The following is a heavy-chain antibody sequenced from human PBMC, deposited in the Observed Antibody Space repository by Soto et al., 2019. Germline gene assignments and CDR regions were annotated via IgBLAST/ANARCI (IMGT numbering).Heavy chain of an antibody. CDR2: TRNKANSYTT. J-gene: IGHJ4*02. D-gene: IGHD2-2*01. CDR1: GFTFSDHY. Sequence: GGSLRLSCAASGFTFSDHYMDWVRQAPGKGLEWVGRTRNKANSYTTEYAASVKGRFTISRDDSKNSLYLQMNSLKTEDTAVYYCARVHCSSTSCSAYFDYWGQGTLVTVSS. CDR3: ARVHCSSTSCSAYFDY. V-gene: IGHV3-72*01.